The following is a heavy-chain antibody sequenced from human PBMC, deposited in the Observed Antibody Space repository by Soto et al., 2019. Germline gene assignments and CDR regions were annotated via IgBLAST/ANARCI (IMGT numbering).Heavy chain of an antibody. CDR3: AKDLFQYDSCGDYAAVCYFDQ. CDR1: GFTFSSYA. J-gene: IGHJ4*02. V-gene: IGHV3-23*01. D-gene: IGHD3-22*01. Sequence: DVQLLESGGGLVQPGGSLRLSCAASGFTFSSYAMSWVRQAPGKGLEWVSVLSESDDSAYYADSVKGRVTISRDNSQKALYLQMNSRRAEDTAVYYCAKDLFQYDSCGDYAAVCYFDQWGPGILVTVSS. CDR2: LSESDDSA.